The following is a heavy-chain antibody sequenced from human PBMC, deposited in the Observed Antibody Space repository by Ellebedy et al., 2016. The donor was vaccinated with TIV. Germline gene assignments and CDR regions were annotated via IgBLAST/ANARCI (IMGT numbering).Heavy chain of an antibody. CDR2: IYPGHSDT. CDR3: ARRAATTEYFQR. V-gene: IGHV5-51*01. Sequence: TVSCKGSGYSFTTYWIAWVRQMPGKGLEWLGIIYPGHSDTSYSPSFHGQVTISADKSINTAYLQWSSLQASDPDMYYCARRAATTEYFQRWGQGTLVTVSS. J-gene: IGHJ1*01. CDR1: GYSFTTYW. D-gene: IGHD6-13*01.